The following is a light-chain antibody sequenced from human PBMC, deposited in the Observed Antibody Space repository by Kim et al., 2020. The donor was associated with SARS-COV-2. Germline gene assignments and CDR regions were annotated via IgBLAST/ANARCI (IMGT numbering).Light chain of an antibody. CDR2: GAS. Sequence: SPGERATRSCRASLSVSTNLAWYQQKPGQAPRLLMYGASTRATGFPARFSASGSGTEFTLTISSLQSEDFAVYYCQQYNNWPLTFGGGTKVEI. CDR1: LSVSTN. J-gene: IGKJ4*01. V-gene: IGKV3-15*01. CDR3: QQYNNWPLT.